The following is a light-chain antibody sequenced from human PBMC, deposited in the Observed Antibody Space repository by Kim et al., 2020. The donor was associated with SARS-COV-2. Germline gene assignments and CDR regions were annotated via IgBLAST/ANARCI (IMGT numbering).Light chain of an antibody. Sequence: QSITSSWTGTSRDIGANNYVSWYHQHPAKAHKLMIYDVNNRPSGVSNRFSGSKSGNTASLTISGLQTEDEADYYCSSYLSGTTLLIFGGGTQLTVL. CDR1: SRDIGANNY. CDR2: DVN. J-gene: IGLJ2*01. CDR3: SSYLSGTTLLI. V-gene: IGLV2-14*03.